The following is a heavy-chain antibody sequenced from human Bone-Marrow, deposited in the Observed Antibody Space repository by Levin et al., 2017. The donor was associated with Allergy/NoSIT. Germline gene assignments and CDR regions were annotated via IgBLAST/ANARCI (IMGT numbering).Heavy chain of an antibody. V-gene: IGHV4-59*01. D-gene: IGHD2-21*01. CDR1: GDSMSSYY. CDR2: VYYSGST. CDR3: ARRIAIRRAAGFDYGLDV. Sequence: SETLSLTCTVSGDSMSSYYWSWIRQPPGKGLEWIGYVYYSGSTNYNPSLKSRIVISVDTSRKQFSLRRTSVTAADTAVYYCARRIAIRRAAGFDYGLDVWGQGTTVTVSS. J-gene: IGHJ6*02.